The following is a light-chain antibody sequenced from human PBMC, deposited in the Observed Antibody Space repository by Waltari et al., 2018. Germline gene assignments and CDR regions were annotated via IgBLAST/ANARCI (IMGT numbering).Light chain of an antibody. CDR3: QQHGTLPAT. J-gene: IGKJ1*01. Sequence: EIVLTQSPGTASLSPGEGVTLSCRASQSVGSSSLAWYQQKPGQAPRLVIYRASRRATGIPDRFSGSGSGTDFSLTISRLEPEDFAVYYCQQHGTLPATFGQGTKVEIK. CDR1: QSVGSSS. V-gene: IGKV3-20*01. CDR2: RAS.